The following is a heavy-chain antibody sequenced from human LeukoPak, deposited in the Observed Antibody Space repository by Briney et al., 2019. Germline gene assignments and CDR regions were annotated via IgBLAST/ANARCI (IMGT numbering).Heavy chain of an antibody. CDR2: ISSSGSTI. V-gene: IGHV3-11*04. D-gene: IGHD3-10*01. CDR1: GVTFSDYY. J-gene: IGHJ4*02. CDR3: ARSITMVRGVSGY. Sequence: GGSLRLSCAASGVTFSDYYMSWIRQAPGKGLEWVSYISSSGSTIYYADYVKGRFTISQDNAKNSLYLQMNSLRAEDTAVYYCARSITMVRGVSGYWGQGTLVTVSS.